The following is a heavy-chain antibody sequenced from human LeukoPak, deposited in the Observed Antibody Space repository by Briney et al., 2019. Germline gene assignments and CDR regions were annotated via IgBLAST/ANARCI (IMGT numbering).Heavy chain of an antibody. Sequence: SETLSLTCAVYGGSFSGYYWSWIRQPPGKGLEWIREINHSGSTNYNPSLKSRVTISVDTSKNQFSLKLSSVTAADTAVYYCARARAHLKYYYDSSGYYYFDYWGQGTLVTVSS. J-gene: IGHJ4*02. CDR1: GGSFSGYY. V-gene: IGHV4-34*01. CDR2: INHSGST. D-gene: IGHD3-22*01. CDR3: ARARAHLKYYYDSSGYYYFDY.